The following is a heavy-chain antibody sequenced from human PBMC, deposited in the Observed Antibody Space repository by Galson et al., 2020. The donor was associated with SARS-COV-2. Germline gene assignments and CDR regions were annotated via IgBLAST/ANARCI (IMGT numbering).Heavy chain of an antibody. CDR3: ARDFDDYGDYLAFDI. V-gene: IGHV3-30*04. J-gene: IGHJ3*02. CDR1: GFTFSSYA. CDR2: ISYDGSNK. Sequence: GESLKISCAASGFTFSSYAMHWVRQAPGKGLEWVAVISYDGSNKYSADSVKGRFTISRDNSKNTLYLQMNSLRAEDTAVYYCARDFDDYGDYLAFDIWGQGTMVTVSS. D-gene: IGHD4-17*01.